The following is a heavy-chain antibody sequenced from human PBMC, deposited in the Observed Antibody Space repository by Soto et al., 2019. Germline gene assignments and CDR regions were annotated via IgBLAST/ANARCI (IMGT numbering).Heavy chain of an antibody. Sequence: GGSLRLSCAASGFTFSSYWMHWVRQAPGKGLVWVSRINSDGSSTSYADSVKGRFTISRDNAKNTLYLQMNSLRAEDTAVYYCARDLRGYCSGGSCRRMDVWGKGTTVNVSS. V-gene: IGHV3-74*01. CDR2: INSDGSST. J-gene: IGHJ6*03. CDR3: ARDLRGYCSGGSCRRMDV. D-gene: IGHD2-15*01. CDR1: GFTFSSYW.